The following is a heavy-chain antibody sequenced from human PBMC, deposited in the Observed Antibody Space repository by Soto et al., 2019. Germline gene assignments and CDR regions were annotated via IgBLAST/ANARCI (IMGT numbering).Heavy chain of an antibody. CDR2: NSSSGSNL. CDR3: ASLADHALDY. J-gene: IGHJ4*02. Sequence: GSLRLSCAASGFTFSSFEMDWASQTPGRWLEWVSYNSSSGSNLSYADSVKGRLTIHRDKAQNSLHLQMHSLRAEDTVVYYCASLADHALDYWGQGTMVTGST. V-gene: IGHV3-48*03. CDR1: GFTFSSFE.